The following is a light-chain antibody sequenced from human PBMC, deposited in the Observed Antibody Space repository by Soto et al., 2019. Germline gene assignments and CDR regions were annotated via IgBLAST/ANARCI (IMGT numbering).Light chain of an antibody. CDR1: QSISSW. CDR2: KAS. V-gene: IGKV1-5*03. J-gene: IGKJ4*01. CDR3: QQYRSWLT. Sequence: DIQMTQSPSTLSASVGDRVTITCRASQSISSWLAWYQQKPGKAPNLLIYKASSLESGVPSRFSGSGSGTAFTLTIISLQPDEFAPYYCQQYRSWLTFGGWTKVEIK.